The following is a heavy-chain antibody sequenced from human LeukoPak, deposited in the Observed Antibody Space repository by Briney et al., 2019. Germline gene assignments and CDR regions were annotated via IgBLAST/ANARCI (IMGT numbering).Heavy chain of an antibody. D-gene: IGHD1-14*01. CDR1: GGSISSGSYY. V-gene: IGHV4-61*02. CDR3: ATQSWDPEDYYYYGMDV. J-gene: IGHJ6*02. CDR2: IYTSGST. Sequence: SQTLSLTCTVSGGSISSGSYYWSWIRQPAGKGLEWIGRIYTSGSTNYNPSLKSRVTISVDTSKNQFSLKLGSVTAADTAVYYCATQSWDPEDYYYYGMDVWGQGTTVTVSS.